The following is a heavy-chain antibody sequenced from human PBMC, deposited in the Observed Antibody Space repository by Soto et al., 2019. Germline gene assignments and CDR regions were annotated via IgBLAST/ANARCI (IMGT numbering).Heavy chain of an antibody. CDR3: AKLGEKFISYFARWFHX. CDR2: IYCGDSDT. D-gene: IGHD2-21*01. J-gene: IGHJ5*02. Sequence: PGESLKSSCKGSGYSFANYWIAWVRQMPGKGLELMVSIYCGDSDTRYSPSFQGQVTISLYKSIKTAYLQWASLQGSETAVYYCAKLGEKFISYFARWFHXWGQGTMVTVSX. V-gene: IGHV5-51*01. CDR1: GYSFANYW.